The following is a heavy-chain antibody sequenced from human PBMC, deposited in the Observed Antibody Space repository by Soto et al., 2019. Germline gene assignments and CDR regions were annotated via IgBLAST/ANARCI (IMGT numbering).Heavy chain of an antibody. Sequence: EVQLVESGGGLVQPGGSLRLSCAASGFTFSSYDMHWVRQATGKGLEWVSAIGTAGDTYYPGSVKGRFTISRENAKNSLYLQMNSLRAGDTAVYYCARGAGLLWFGEVNWMVVWGQGTTVTVSS. J-gene: IGHJ6*02. CDR1: GFTFSSYD. D-gene: IGHD3-10*01. CDR3: ARGAGLLWFGEVNWMVV. V-gene: IGHV3-13*04. CDR2: IGTAGDT.